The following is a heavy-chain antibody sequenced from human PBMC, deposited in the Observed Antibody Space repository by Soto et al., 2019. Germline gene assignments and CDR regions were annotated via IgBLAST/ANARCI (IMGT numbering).Heavy chain of an antibody. J-gene: IGHJ6*02. Sequence: SETLSLTCTVSGGSISSYYWSWIRQPPGKGLEWIGYIYYSGSTNYNPSLKSRVTISVDTSKNQFSLKLSSVTAADTAVYYCASNSGYCSGGSCYPYYYYGMDVWGQGTTATVSS. V-gene: IGHV4-59*01. CDR1: GGSISSYY. D-gene: IGHD2-15*01. CDR3: ASNSGYCSGGSCYPYYYYGMDV. CDR2: IYYSGST.